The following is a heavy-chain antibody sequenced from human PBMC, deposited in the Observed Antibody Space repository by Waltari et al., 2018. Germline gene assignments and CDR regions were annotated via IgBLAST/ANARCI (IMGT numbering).Heavy chain of an antibody. Sequence: EVQLVESGGVVVQPGGSLRLSCASSGFTFDADAMHCVRQATGEGLGLVSLISWDGGSPYYADSVKGRFTISRDNSKNSLYLQMNSLRAEDTALYYCAKDITPSYCSSTSCYSALGYWGQGTLVTVSS. CDR2: ISWDGGSP. J-gene: IGHJ4*02. V-gene: IGHV3-43D*04. CDR3: AKDITPSYCSSTSCYSALGY. D-gene: IGHD2-2*01. CDR1: GFTFDADA.